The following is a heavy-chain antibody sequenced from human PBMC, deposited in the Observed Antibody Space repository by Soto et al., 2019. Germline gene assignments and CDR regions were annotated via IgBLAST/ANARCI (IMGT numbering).Heavy chain of an antibody. CDR2: ISGYNGDA. D-gene: IGHD2-8*01. Sequence: ASVKVSCKASGYTFTRYGISWVRQAPGQGLQGMGWISGYNGDANYAQRFQGRASMTIDTSTTTAYMELRTLTSDDTSVYYCVKNGQPPYHGDGLDVGGQGTTDTVS. V-gene: IGHV1-18*01. J-gene: IGHJ6*02. CDR1: GYTFTRYG. CDR3: VKNGQPPYHGDGLDV.